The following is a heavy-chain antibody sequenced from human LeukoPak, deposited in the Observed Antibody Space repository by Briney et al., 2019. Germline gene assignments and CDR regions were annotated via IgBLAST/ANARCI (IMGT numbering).Heavy chain of an antibody. J-gene: IGHJ4*02. Sequence: GGSLRLSCAASGFTFSGYAMSWVRQAPGKGLEWVSAISGSGGSTYYADSVKGRFTISRDNSKNTLYLQMNSLRAEDTAVYYCAKDPRFSSQFDYWGQGTLVTVSS. CDR2: ISGSGGST. CDR3: AKDPRFSSQFDY. D-gene: IGHD6-6*01. CDR1: GFTFSGYA. V-gene: IGHV3-23*01.